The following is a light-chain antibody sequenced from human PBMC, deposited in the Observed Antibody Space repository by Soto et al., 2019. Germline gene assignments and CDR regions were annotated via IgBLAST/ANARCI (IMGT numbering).Light chain of an antibody. CDR2: GAS. CDR3: QQYKNWPYT. J-gene: IGKJ2*01. Sequence: EIVMTQSPATLSVSPGGRATLSCRASQSVSSSLAWYQQKPGQAPRLLIYGASTRAAGIPARFSGRASGTEFTLTISSLQSEDFAVFYCQQYKNWPYTFGQGTKLEIK. V-gene: IGKV3-15*01. CDR1: QSVSSS.